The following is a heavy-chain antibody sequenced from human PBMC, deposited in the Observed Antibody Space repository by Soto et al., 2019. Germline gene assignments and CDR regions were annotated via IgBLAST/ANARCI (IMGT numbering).Heavy chain of an antibody. CDR2: TYYRSKWYN. V-gene: IGHV6-1*01. D-gene: IGHD3-3*01. CDR1: GDSVSSNSAA. Sequence: SQTLSLTCAISGDSVSSNSAAWNWIRQSPSRGLEWLGRTYYRSKWYNDYAVSVKSRITINPDTSKNQFSLQLNSVTPEDTAVYYCARGGFWSGYWTYYSYGMDVWGQGTTVTVSS. CDR3: ARGGFWSGYWTYYSYGMDV. J-gene: IGHJ6*02.